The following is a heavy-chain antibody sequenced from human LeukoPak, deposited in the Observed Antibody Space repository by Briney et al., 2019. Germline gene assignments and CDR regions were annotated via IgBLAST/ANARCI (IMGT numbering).Heavy chain of an antibody. CDR1: GFTFSYYS. CDR3: ARGLGSGWSRDISFDY. D-gene: IGHD6-19*01. CDR2: ISSSNSYI. J-gene: IGHJ4*02. Sequence: PGGSLRLSCAASGFTFSYYSMNWVRQAPGKGLEWVSSISSSNSYIYYADSVKGRFIISRDNAKNSLYLEMNTLRAEDTAVYYCARGLGSGWSRDISFDYWGQGTLVTVSS. V-gene: IGHV3-21*06.